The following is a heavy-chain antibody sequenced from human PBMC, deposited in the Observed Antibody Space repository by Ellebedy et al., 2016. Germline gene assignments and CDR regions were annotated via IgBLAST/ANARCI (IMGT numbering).Heavy chain of an antibody. D-gene: IGHD2-15*01. Sequence: ASVKVSXKASGGTFSSYAISWVRQAPGQGLEWMGWINPNSGGTNYAQKFQGRVTMTRDTSISTAYMELSRLRSDDTAVYYCASGYCSGGSCLDYWGQGTLVTVSS. CDR3: ASGYCSGGSCLDY. CDR1: GGTFSSYA. V-gene: IGHV1-2*02. CDR2: INPNSGGT. J-gene: IGHJ4*02.